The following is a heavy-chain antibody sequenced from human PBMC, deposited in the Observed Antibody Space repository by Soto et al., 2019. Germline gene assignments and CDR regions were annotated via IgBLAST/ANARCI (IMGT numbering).Heavy chain of an antibody. CDR3: ARGSGWYPPFDY. D-gene: IGHD6-19*01. Sequence: HVQLVQSGAEEKKPGASVKVSCKASGYTFTSYAMHWVRQAPGQRLEWMGWINAGNGNTKYSQKFQGRVTITRDTSARTTYMEMSSLRSEDTAVYYCARGSGWYPPFDYWGQGTLVTVSS. CDR1: GYTFTSYA. CDR2: INAGNGNT. V-gene: IGHV1-3*05. J-gene: IGHJ4*02.